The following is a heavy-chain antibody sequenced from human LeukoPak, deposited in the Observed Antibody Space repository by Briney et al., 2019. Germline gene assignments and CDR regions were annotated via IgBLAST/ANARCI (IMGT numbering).Heavy chain of an antibody. J-gene: IGHJ3*02. V-gene: IGHV3-30-3*01. CDR1: GFTFSSYA. D-gene: IGHD6-13*01. CDR2: ISYDGSNK. Sequence: GGSLRLSCAASGFTFSSYAMHWVRQAPGKGLEWVAVISYDGSNKYYADSVKGRFTISRDNSKNTLYLQMNSLRAEDAAVYYCARDHGYSSSWYAFDIWGQGTMVTVSS. CDR3: ARDHGYSSSWYAFDI.